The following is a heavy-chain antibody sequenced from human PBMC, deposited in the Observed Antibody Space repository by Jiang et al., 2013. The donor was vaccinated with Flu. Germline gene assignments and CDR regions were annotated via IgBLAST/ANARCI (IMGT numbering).Heavy chain of an antibody. D-gene: IGHD3-22*01. Sequence: SCKASGYTFTXYYMHWVRQAPGQGLEWMGIINPSGGSTSYAQKFQGRVTMTRDTSTSTVYMELSSLRSEDMAVYYCARSGAYYYDSSGYYFRYWGQGTLVTVSS. J-gene: IGHJ4*02. V-gene: IGHV1-46*01. CDR2: INPSGGST. CDR3: ARSGAYYYDSSGYYFRY. CDR1: GYTFTXYY.